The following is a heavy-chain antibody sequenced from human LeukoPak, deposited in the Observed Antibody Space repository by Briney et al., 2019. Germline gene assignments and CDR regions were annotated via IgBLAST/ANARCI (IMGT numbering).Heavy chain of an antibody. Sequence: MPSETLSLTCTDSGGSISSYYWSWIRQPPGKGLEWIGYIYYSGSTNYNPSLKSRVTISVDTSKNQFSLKLSSVTAADTAVYYCAREREGDFDYWGQGTLVTVSS. J-gene: IGHJ4*02. CDR3: AREREGDFDY. CDR2: IYYSGST. D-gene: IGHD5-24*01. V-gene: IGHV4-59*01. CDR1: GGSISSYY.